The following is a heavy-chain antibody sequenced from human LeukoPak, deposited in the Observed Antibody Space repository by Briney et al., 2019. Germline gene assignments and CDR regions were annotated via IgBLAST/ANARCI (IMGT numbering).Heavy chain of an antibody. CDR1: GFTFSSYG. CDR3: AKDGGFDWLLYFDY. CDR2: IRYDGSNK. Sequence: GGSLRLSCAASGFTFSSYGMHWVRQAPGKGLEWVAFIRYDGSNKYYADSVKGRFTISRDNSKNTLYLQMNSLRAEDTAVYYCAKDGGFDWLLYFDYWGQGTLVTVSS. V-gene: IGHV3-30*02. J-gene: IGHJ4*02. D-gene: IGHD3-9*01.